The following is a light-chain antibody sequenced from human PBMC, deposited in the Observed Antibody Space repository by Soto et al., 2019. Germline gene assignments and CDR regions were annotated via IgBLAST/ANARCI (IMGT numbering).Light chain of an antibody. V-gene: IGKV3D-20*02. J-gene: IGKJ1*01. CDR2: DAS. CDR1: QTVRNNY. CDR3: QQSYSTPQT. Sequence: EIVLPQSPGTLSLSPGERATLSCRASQTVRNNYLAWYQQKPGQAPRLLIYDASSRATGIPDRFSGGGSGTDFTLTISSMQPEDFATYYCQQSYSTPQTFGQGTKVDI.